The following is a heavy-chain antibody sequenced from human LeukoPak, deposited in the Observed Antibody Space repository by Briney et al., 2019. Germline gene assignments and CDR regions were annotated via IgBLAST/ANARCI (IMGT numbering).Heavy chain of an antibody. CDR1: GFTFSSYW. CDR3: ARDLAMAAGTWDY. CDR2: IKQDGSEK. D-gene: IGHD6-13*01. V-gene: IGHV3-7*01. J-gene: IGHJ4*02. Sequence: PGGSLRLSCAASGFTFSSYWMSWVRQAPGKGLEWVANIKQDGSEKYYVDSVKGRFTISRDNAKNSLYPQMNSLRAEDTAVYYCARDLAMAAGTWDYWGQGTLVTVSS.